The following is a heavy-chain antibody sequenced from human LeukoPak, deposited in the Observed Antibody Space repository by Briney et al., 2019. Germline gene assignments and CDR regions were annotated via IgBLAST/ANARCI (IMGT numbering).Heavy chain of an antibody. D-gene: IGHD4-11*01. CDR2: IYTSGST. Sequence: SETLSLTCTVSGGSISSYYWSWIRQPAGEGLEWIGRIYTSGSTNYNPSLKSRVPISVDTSKNQFSLKLSSVTATDTAVYYCARWRAATTNCFDPWGQGTLVTVSS. CDR1: GGSISSYY. V-gene: IGHV4-4*07. J-gene: IGHJ5*02. CDR3: ARWRAATTNCFDP.